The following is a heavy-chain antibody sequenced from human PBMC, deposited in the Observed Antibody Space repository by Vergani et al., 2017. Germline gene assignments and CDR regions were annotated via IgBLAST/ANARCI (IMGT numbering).Heavy chain of an antibody. J-gene: IGHJ4*02. CDR2: INHSGST. Sequence: QVQLQQWGAGLLKPSETLSLTCAVYGGSFSGYHWSWIRKPPGKGLEWIGEINHSGSTNYNPSLKSRVTISVDTSKNQFSLKLSSVTAADTAVYYCARVPRWLQLRYFDYWGQGTLVTVSS. CDR1: GGSFSGYH. V-gene: IGHV4-34*01. CDR3: ARVPRWLQLRYFDY. D-gene: IGHD5-24*01.